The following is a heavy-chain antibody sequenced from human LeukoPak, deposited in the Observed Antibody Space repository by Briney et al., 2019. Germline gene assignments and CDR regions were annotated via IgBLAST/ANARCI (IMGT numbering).Heavy chain of an antibody. CDR2: IYYSGST. D-gene: IGHD3-22*01. V-gene: IGHV4-59*08. CDR3: ARLDDSSGYYYAFFDY. CDR1: GGSISSYY. J-gene: IGHJ4*02. Sequence: PSETLSLTCTVSGGSISSYYWSWIRQPPGKGLEWIGYIYYSGSTNYNPSLKSRVTISVDTSKNQFSLKLSSVTAADTAVYYCARLDDSSGYYYAFFDYWGQGTLVTVSS.